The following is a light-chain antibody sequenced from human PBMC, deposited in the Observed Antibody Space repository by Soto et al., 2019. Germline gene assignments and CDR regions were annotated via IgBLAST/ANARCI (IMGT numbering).Light chain of an antibody. Sequence: DIVMTQTPLSLSVTPGQSASMSCKSSQSLLQSDGKTYLFWYLQKPGQPPQLMTYEVSRRLSGVPDRISGSGSGTDCTLKISRVEAVDVRVYYCMQSIQLPITFCQGTRLEIK. CDR2: EVS. J-gene: IGKJ5*01. CDR1: QSLLQSDGKTY. CDR3: MQSIQLPIT. V-gene: IGKV2D-29*01.